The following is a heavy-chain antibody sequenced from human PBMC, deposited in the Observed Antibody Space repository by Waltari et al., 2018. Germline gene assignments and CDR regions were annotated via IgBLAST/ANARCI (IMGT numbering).Heavy chain of an antibody. CDR1: GFTFDDYT. CDR2: ISWDGGST. J-gene: IGHJ3*02. D-gene: IGHD3-22*01. Sequence: EVQLVESGGVVVQPGGSLRLSCAASGFTFDDYTMHWVRQAPGKGLELVSLISWDGGSTYYADSVKGRFTISRDNSKNSLYLQMNSLRTEDTALYYCAKAFTMIVGHDAFDIWGQGTMVTVSS. CDR3: AKAFTMIVGHDAFDI. V-gene: IGHV3-43*01.